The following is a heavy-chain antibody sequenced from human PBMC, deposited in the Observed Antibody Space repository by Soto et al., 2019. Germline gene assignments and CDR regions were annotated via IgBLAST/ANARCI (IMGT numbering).Heavy chain of an antibody. Sequence: ASVKVSCKASGYTFTSYGISWVRQAPGQGLEWMGWISAYNGNTNYAQKLQGRVTMTTDTSTGTAYMELRSLGSDDTAVYYCARDLDDILTGYYSHAEGDPWGQGTLVTVSS. CDR3: ARDLDDILTGYYSHAEGDP. D-gene: IGHD3-9*01. CDR2: ISAYNGNT. V-gene: IGHV1-18*01. J-gene: IGHJ5*02. CDR1: GYTFTSYG.